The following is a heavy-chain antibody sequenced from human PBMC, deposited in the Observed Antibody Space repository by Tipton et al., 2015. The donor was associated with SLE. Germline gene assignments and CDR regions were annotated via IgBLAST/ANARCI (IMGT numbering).Heavy chain of an antibody. Sequence: LRLSCTASGFTFNNYAMNWVRQAPGKGLEWIGNIYHTGTTYYIPSLKSRVTISIDTSKNNFSLKMTAVTAADTAVYYCARLSTDYADRSGYGYFDHWGQGTLVTVSS. V-gene: IGHV4-38-2*02. D-gene: IGHD3-22*01. CDR3: ARLSTDYADRSGYGYFDH. CDR2: IYHTGTT. CDR1: GFTFNNYA. J-gene: IGHJ4*02.